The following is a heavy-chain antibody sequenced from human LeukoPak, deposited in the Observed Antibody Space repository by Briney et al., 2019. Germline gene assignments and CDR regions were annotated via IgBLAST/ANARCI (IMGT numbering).Heavy chain of an antibody. CDR2: IYSSGST. V-gene: IGHV4-4*07. CDR1: GGSISSYY. Sequence: SETLSLTCIVSGGSISSYYWTWIRQPAGKGLEWIGRIYSSGSTKYNPSLKGRVTMSVDTSRNQFSLRLNSVTAADTAVYFCAREALHYDILTGYSTSGVDYWGQGTLVTVSS. CDR3: AREALHYDILTGYSTSGVDY. J-gene: IGHJ4*02. D-gene: IGHD3-9*01.